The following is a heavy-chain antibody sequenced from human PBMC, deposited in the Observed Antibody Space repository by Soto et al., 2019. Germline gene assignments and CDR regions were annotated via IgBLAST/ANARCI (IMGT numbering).Heavy chain of an antibody. D-gene: IGHD1-7*01. V-gene: IGHV4-59*01. J-gene: IGHJ4*02. Sequence: SETLSLTCTVSGGSISSYYWSWIRQPPGKGLEWIGYIYYSGSTNYNPSLKGRFTISRDSTKQTLYLQMNSLRPDDTAMYYCARDGVSSTEYTWNYGTYFDYWGQGALVTVSS. CDR3: ARDGVSSTEYTWNYGTYFDY. CDR2: IYYSGST. CDR1: GGSISSYY.